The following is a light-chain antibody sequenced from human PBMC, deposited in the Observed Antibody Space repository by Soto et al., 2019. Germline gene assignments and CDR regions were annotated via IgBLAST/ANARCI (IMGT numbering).Light chain of an antibody. V-gene: IGKV3-11*01. CDR3: RQGDTWRT. J-gene: IGKJ2*01. CDR2: GAS. CDR1: QSVSRY. Sequence: IVLTQSPATLSLSPGERATLSCRASQSVSRYLAWYQQKPGQAPRLLIYGASNRATGIPARFSGSGSGTDFTLTISSLEPEDFAVYYCRQGDTWRTFGQGTKLEIK.